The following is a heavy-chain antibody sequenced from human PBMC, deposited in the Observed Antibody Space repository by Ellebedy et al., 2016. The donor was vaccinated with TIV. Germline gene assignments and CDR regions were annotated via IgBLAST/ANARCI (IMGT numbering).Heavy chain of an antibody. CDR1: GYTFSNYF. Sequence: AASVKVSCKASGYTFSNYFMHWVRQAPGQGLEWMGIINPSGVSTTYAQKLQGRVTMNRDTSTSTVYMELSSLRSEDTAVYYCARARSSGWLHTPDYWGQGILVTVSS. J-gene: IGHJ4*02. CDR3: ARARSSGWLHTPDY. V-gene: IGHV1-46*04. D-gene: IGHD6-19*01. CDR2: INPSGVST.